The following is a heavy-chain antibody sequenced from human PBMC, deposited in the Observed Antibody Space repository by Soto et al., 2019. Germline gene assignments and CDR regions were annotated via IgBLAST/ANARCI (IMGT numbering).Heavy chain of an antibody. CDR1: GFTFSSYA. D-gene: IGHD3-10*01. CDR3: AKAPNREFGELLHFFDY. J-gene: IGHJ4*02. Sequence: GGSLRLSCAASGFTFSSYAMSWVRQAPGKGLEWVSAISGSGGSTYYADSVKGRFTISRDNSKNTLYLQMNSLRAEDTAVYYCAKAPNREFGELLHFFDYWGQGTLVTVSS. CDR2: ISGSGGST. V-gene: IGHV3-23*01.